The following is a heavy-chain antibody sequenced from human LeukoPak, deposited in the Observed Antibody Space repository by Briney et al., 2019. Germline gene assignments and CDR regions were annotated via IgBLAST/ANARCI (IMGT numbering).Heavy chain of an antibody. CDR3: TTSPSIAARPNDY. CDR1: GFTFSNAW. V-gene: IGHV3-15*01. D-gene: IGHD6-6*01. CDR2: IKGKTDGGTT. J-gene: IGHJ4*02. Sequence: GSLRLSCAASGFTFSNAWMSWVRQAPGKGLEWVGRIKGKTDGGTTDYAAPVKGRFTISRDDSKNTLYLQMNSLKTEDTAVYYCTTSPSIAARPNDYWGQGTLVTVSS.